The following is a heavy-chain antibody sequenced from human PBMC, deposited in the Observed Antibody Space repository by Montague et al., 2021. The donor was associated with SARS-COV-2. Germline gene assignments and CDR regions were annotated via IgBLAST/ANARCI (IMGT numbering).Heavy chain of an antibody. Sequence: SETLSLTCTVSGASINGDSYYRDWIRQPPGKGLEWIGSIDNSGSTSYISSLESRLTISEDTPKKQFSLRLTSVTAADTAMYYCARRQDYFGAGSYIFDVWGQGIMVTVSS. CDR3: ARRQDYFGAGSYIFDV. V-gene: IGHV4-39*01. J-gene: IGHJ3*01. D-gene: IGHD3-10*01. CDR1: GASINGDSYY. CDR2: IDNSGST.